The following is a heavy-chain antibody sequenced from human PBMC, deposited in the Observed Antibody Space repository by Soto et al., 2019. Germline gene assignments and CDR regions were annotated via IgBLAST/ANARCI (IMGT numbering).Heavy chain of an antibody. Sequence: SETLSLTCTVSGGSISRGGYYWSWIRQHPGKGLEWIGYIYYSGSTYYNPSLKSRVTISVDTSKNQFSLKLSSVTAADTAVYYCARALDYYGSGSGGFSWFDPWGQGTLVTVSS. V-gene: IGHV4-31*03. CDR3: ARALDYYGSGSGGFSWFDP. J-gene: IGHJ5*02. CDR1: GGSISRGGYY. CDR2: IYYSGST. D-gene: IGHD3-10*01.